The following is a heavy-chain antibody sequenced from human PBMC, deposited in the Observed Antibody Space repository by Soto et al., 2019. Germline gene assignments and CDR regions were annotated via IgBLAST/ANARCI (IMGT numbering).Heavy chain of an antibody. J-gene: IGHJ4*02. D-gene: IGHD7-27*01. CDR1: GGSISGYY. V-gene: IGHV4-59*01. CDR3: ARGGGLTPNFDY. CDR2: IHSSGNS. Sequence: PSETLSLTCTVSGGSISGYYWSWIRQPPGKGLEWIGYIHSSGNSNYNPSLKSRVTASADTSKNQFSLNLKSVTAADTAVYYCARGGGLTPNFDYWGQGTLVTVSS.